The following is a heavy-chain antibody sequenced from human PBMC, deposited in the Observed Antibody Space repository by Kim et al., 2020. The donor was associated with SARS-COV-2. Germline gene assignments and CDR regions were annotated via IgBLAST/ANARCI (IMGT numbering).Heavy chain of an antibody. J-gene: IGHJ4*02. V-gene: IGHV4-4*09. D-gene: IGHD6-13*01. CDR3: ASLPGAAAGTVDY. Sequence: NPPLTSRVTISVDTSKNQFSLKLSSVTAADTAVYYCASLPGAAAGTVDYWGQGTLVTVSS.